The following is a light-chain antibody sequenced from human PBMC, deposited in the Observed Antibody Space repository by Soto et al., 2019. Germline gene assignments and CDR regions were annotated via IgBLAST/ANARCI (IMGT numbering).Light chain of an antibody. CDR2: GNS. V-gene: IGLV1-40*01. CDR3: QSYDSSRSGWV. CDR1: SSNIGAGYD. J-gene: IGLJ3*02. Sequence: QSVLTQPPSVSGSPGQRVTISCTGSSSNIGAGYDVHWYQQLPGTAPKLLIYGNSNRPSGVPARLSASKSGTSASLAITGLHAADEAADYCQSYDSSRSGWVFGGGTKLTVL.